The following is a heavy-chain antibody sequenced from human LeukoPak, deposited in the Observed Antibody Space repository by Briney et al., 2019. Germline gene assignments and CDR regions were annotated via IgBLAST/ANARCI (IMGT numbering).Heavy chain of an antibody. Sequence: PSETLSLTCAVCGYSISSGYYLGWIRPRPGKGLEWIGSIYQSGSTYYNPSLKSRVTISVDTSNNQFSLKLSSVTAADTAVYYCARDNSNTHFDYWGQGTLVTVSS. D-gene: IGHD4-11*01. J-gene: IGHJ4*02. V-gene: IGHV4-38-2*02. CDR3: ARDNSNTHFDY. CDR1: GYSISSGYY. CDR2: IYQSGST.